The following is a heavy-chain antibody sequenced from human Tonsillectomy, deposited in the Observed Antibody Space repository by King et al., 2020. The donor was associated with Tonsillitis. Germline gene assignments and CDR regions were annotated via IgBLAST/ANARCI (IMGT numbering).Heavy chain of an antibody. CDR2: INHSGSS. J-gene: IGHJ6*03. Sequence: VQLQQWGAGLLKPSETLSLTCAVYGGSFSGYYWSWIRQPPGKGLEWIGEINHSGSSNYNPSLTSRVPISVETSKNQFSLKLCSVTAADTAVYYVARAGAVVPGARRSYYNYYIDVWGEGTTVTVS. CDR3: ARAGAVVPGARRSYYNYYIDV. D-gene: IGHD2-2*01. V-gene: IGHV4-34*01. CDR1: GGSFSGYY.